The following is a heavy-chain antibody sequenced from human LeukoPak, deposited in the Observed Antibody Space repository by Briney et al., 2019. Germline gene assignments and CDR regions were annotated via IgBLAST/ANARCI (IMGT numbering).Heavy chain of an antibody. J-gene: IGHJ4*02. Sequence: PGGSLRLSCVASGFTFSDYYMSWIRQAPGKGLEWVSYISSSGSTIYYADSVKGRFTISRDNAKNSLYLQMNSLRAEDTAVYYCASLGYCSSTSCSGIDYWGQGTLVTVSS. CDR3: ASLGYCSSTSCSGIDY. D-gene: IGHD2-2*01. CDR2: ISSSGSTI. CDR1: GFTFSDYY. V-gene: IGHV3-11*01.